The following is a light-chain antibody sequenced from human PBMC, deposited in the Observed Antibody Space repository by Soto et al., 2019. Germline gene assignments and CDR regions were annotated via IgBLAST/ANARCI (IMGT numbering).Light chain of an antibody. V-gene: IGKV1-5*03. J-gene: IGKJ3*01. CDR3: QQYHSYPFT. CDR2: KAS. CDR1: QSITNG. Sequence: DIQMTQSPSTLSASVGDRLSITCRASQSITNGLAWYQQKPGKAPKRLIYKASSLQSEVPSRFSGSASGPEFTLTISSLQPDDFATYYCQQYHSYPFTFGPGTKVYIK.